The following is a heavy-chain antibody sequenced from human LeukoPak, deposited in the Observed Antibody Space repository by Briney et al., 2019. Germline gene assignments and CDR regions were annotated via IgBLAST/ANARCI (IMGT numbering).Heavy chain of an antibody. CDR3: ARGFQEVGISTPFAH. Sequence: PGGSLRLSCAASGFIFSDYYMIWIRQAPGKGLEWVSYISSSAGTIYYADSVKGRFTISRDNAKNSLFLQMNSLRAEDTAVYYCARGFQEVGISTPFAHRGQGTLVTVSS. J-gene: IGHJ4*02. CDR1: GFIFSDYY. V-gene: IGHV3-11*04. CDR2: ISSSAGTI. D-gene: IGHD1-26*01.